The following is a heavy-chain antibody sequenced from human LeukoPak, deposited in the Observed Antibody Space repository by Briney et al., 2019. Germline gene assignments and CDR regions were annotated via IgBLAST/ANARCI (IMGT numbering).Heavy chain of an antibody. CDR1: GFTFSSYG. Sequence: GGSLRLSCAASGFTFSSYGMSGVRQAPGKGLEWVSAISGSGGSTYYADSVKGRFTISRDNSKNTLYLQMNSLRVEDTAVYYCAKDGVYSSGWLLYWGQGALVTVSS. D-gene: IGHD6-19*01. CDR3: AKDGVYSSGWLLY. J-gene: IGHJ4*02. V-gene: IGHV3-23*01. CDR2: ISGSGGST.